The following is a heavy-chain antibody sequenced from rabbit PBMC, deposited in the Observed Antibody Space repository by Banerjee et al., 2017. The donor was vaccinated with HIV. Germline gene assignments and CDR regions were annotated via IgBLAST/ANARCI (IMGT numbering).Heavy chain of an antibody. CDR2: IGTGDGRT. V-gene: IGHV1S40*01. Sequence: QSLEESGGGLVKPEGSLTLTCTASGFSFSSGYYMCWVRQAPGKGLEWIGCIGTGDGRTYYASWAKGRFTISKTSSTTVTLQMTSLTAADTATYFCARDWAGGAAGGNFNLWGPGTLVTVS. D-gene: IGHD4-2*01. J-gene: IGHJ4*01. CDR1: GFSFSSGYY. CDR3: ARDWAGGAAGGNFNL.